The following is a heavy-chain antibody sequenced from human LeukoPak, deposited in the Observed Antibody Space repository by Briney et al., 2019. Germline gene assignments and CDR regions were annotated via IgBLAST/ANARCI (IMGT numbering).Heavy chain of an antibody. D-gene: IGHD1-14*01. CDR3: ARAREPLTYTYYFEY. CDR2: IYHSGST. CDR1: GYSISSGYY. J-gene: IGHJ4*02. Sequence: PSETLSLTCSVSGYSISSGYYWGWIRQPPGKGLEWIGRIYHSGSTYYDPSLKSRVTISVDTSRNQFSLKLSSVTAADTAVYYCARAREPLTYTYYFEYWGQGTLVTVSS. V-gene: IGHV4-38-2*02.